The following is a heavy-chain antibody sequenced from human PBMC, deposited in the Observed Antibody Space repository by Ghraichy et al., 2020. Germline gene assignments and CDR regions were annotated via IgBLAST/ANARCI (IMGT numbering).Heavy chain of an antibody. D-gene: IGHD5-24*01. J-gene: IGHJ4*02. CDR3: ARGQDGYSY. CDR1: GASISDYY. V-gene: IGHV4-59*01. Sequence: SETLSLTCTVSGASISDYYWTWIRQPQGKGLEWIGYIYYSGSTNNNPSLKSRVTISVDTSKNQFSLKLTSVTAADTAVYYCARGQDGYSYWGQGTLITVS. CDR2: IYYSGST.